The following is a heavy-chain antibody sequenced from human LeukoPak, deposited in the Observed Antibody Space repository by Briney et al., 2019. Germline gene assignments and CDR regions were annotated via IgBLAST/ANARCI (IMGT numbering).Heavy chain of an antibody. CDR1: GYTFSGYY. CDR3: ARDSGYYYGSGSYVDY. CDR2: INHNRSGT. Sequence: ASVKVSCKASGYTFSGYYMHWVRQAPGQGLEWMGWINHNRSGTNYAQKFQGRVTMTRDTSISTAYMELSRLRSDDTAVYYCARDSGYYYGSGSYVDYWGQGTLVTVSS. V-gene: IGHV1-2*02. D-gene: IGHD3-10*01. J-gene: IGHJ4*02.